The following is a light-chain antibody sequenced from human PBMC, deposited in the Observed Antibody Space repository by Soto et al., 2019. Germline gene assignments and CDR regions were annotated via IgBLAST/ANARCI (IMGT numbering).Light chain of an antibody. J-gene: IGKJ3*01. CDR3: QHFGSTPGT. CDR2: GAS. CDR1: QSLSSRY. V-gene: IGKV3-20*01. Sequence: EIVLTQSPGTLSVSPGESATLSCRASQSLSSRYLAWYQQKPGQAPRLLIYGASNTATGIPDRFSGSGSGTDFTRTISRLEPEDFAVYYCQHFGSTPGTVGPGTKVDFK.